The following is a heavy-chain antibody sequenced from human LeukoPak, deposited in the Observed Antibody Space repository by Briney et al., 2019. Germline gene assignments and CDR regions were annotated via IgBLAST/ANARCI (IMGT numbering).Heavy chain of an antibody. V-gene: IGHV3-53*01. D-gene: IGHD5-24*01. CDR1: GFSVTNNH. J-gene: IGHJ4*02. CDR3: ARGDGYNFFDY. Sequence: PGGSLRLSCAVSGFSVTNNHMSWVRQAPGKGLEWVSVFYVGGATYYADSVKGRFTISRDNSENTLYLQMKSLRAEDTAVYYCARGDGYNFFDYWGQGTPVTVSS. CDR2: FYVGGAT.